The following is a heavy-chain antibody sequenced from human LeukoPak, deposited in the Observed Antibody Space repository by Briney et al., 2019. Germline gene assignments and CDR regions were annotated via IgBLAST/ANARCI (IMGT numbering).Heavy chain of an antibody. V-gene: IGHV3-7*01. D-gene: IGHD2-15*01. CDR1: GFTFSSYW. J-gene: IGHJ6*02. Sequence: GGSLRLSCAASGFTFSSYWMSWVRQAPGKGLEWVANIKQDGSEKYYVDSVKGRFTISRDSAKNSLYLQMNSLRAEDTAVYYCARDDHCSGGSCYSDYYGMDVWGQGTTVTVSS. CDR2: IKQDGSEK. CDR3: ARDDHCSGGSCYSDYYGMDV.